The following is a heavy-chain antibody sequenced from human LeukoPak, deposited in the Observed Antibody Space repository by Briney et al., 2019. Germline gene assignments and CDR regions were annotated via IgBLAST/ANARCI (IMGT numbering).Heavy chain of an antibody. V-gene: IGHV4-38-2*02. Sequence: PSETLSLTCAVSGYSISSGYYWGWIRQPPGKGLEWIGSIYHSGNTYYNPSLKSRVTISVDTSKNQLSLRLSSVTAADTAVYYCGRDRSGGYSADYWGQGTLVTVS. CDR1: GYSISSGYY. J-gene: IGHJ4*02. D-gene: IGHD1-26*01. CDR2: IYHSGNT. CDR3: GRDRSGGYSADY.